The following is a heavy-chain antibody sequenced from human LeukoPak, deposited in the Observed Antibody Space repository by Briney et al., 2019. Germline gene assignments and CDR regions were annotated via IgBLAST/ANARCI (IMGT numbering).Heavy chain of an antibody. D-gene: IGHD3-22*01. J-gene: IGHJ5*02. CDR2: IKHNGDEL. V-gene: IGHV3-7*01. Sequence: GGSLRLSCAASGFTFSSSWMAWVRQAPGKGLEWVANIKHNGDELNYVDSVEGRFTISRDNAKNSLYLHMSSLRAEDTAVYYCARDRYYDSSGYYYHWGQGTLVTVSS. CDR1: GFTFSSSW. CDR3: ARDRYYDSSGYYYH.